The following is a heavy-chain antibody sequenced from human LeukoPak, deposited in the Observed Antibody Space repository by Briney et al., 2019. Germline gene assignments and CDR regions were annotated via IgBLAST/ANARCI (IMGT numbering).Heavy chain of an antibody. D-gene: IGHD4-17*01. CDR2: ISGSGGST. CDR3: AKDGGDYFDY. J-gene: IGHJ4*02. V-gene: IGHV3-23*01. Sequence: GGSLRLSCAASGFTFTSYAMSWVRQAPGKGLEWVSVISGSGGSTYYADSVKGRFTISRGNSKNTLYLQMNSLRAEDTAVYYCAKDGGDYFDYWGQGTLVTVSS. CDR1: GFTFTSYA.